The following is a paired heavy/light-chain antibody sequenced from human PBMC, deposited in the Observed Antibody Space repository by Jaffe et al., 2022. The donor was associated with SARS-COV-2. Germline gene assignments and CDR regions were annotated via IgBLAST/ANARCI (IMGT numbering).Heavy chain of an antibody. CDR3: VRGVVAVAGASFDY. Sequence: QLQLQESGPGLVKPSETLSLTCTDSGGSISSRSYYWGWIRQPPGKGLEWIGNIYYSGSTYYNPSLKSRVTISVDTSKNQFSLNLSSVTAADTAVYYCVRGVVAVAGASFDYWGQGTLVTVSS. CDR1: GGSISSRSYY. J-gene: IGHJ4*02. CDR2: IYYSGST. V-gene: IGHV4-39*01. D-gene: IGHD6-19*01.
Light chain of an antibody. CDR1: SNNVGDQG. CDR3: SAWDSSLSTWV. CDR2: RSN. Sequence: QAGLTQPPSVSKGLRQTATLTCIGNSNNVGDQGAAWLQQHQGHPPKLLSYRSNNRPSGISERLSASRSGNTASLTITGLQPEDEADYYCSAWDSSLSTWVFGGGTKLTVL. J-gene: IGLJ3*02. V-gene: IGLV10-54*01.